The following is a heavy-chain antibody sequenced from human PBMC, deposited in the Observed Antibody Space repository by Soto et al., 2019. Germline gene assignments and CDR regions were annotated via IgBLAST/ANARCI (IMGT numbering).Heavy chain of an antibody. CDR1: GFSLSSNGVG. D-gene: IGHD5-18*01. V-gene: IGHV2-5*02. CDR3: AHSRGYSYAFYFHY. Sequence: QVTLKESGPTLVKPTQALTLTCTFSGFSLSSNGVGVGWIRQPPGKTLEWLALILWDDDKRYSPSLKRRLTITKDTSKNQVVLTMTNMDPVDSATYYCAHSRGYSYAFYFHYWGPGTLVTVSS. CDR2: ILWDDDK. J-gene: IGHJ4*02.